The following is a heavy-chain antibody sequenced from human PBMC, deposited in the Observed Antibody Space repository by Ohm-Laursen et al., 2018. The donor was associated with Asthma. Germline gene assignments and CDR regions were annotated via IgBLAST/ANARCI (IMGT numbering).Heavy chain of an antibody. Sequence: GSLRLSCAASGFTSGITFSDYWFHWLRQAPGKGLVWVSRINHYGSGSDYADSVKGRFTVSRDDSKNTLYLQMNSLRPDDTAVYYCARDVMEWYLPAFDFWGQGTLVTVSS. CDR3: ARDVMEWYLPAFDF. CDR2: INHYGSGS. J-gene: IGHJ4*02. V-gene: IGHV3-74*01. CDR1: GFTSGITFSDYW. D-gene: IGHD3-3*01.